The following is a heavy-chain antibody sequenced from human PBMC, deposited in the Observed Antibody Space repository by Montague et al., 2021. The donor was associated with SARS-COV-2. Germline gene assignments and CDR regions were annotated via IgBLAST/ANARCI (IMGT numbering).Heavy chain of an antibody. D-gene: IGHD2-15*01. Sequence: SETLSLTCTVSGGSISSYYWSWIRQPPGKGLEWIGYIYYSGSTNHNPSLKSRVTISVDTSKNQFSLKVNSVTAADTAVYYCARHYSATLPAVYWGQGTLVTVSS. CDR2: IYYSGST. V-gene: IGHV4-59*08. CDR1: GGSISSYY. CDR3: ARHYSATLPAVY. J-gene: IGHJ4*02.